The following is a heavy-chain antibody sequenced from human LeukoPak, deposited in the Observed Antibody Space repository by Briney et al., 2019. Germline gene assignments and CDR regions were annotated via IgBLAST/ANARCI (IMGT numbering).Heavy chain of an antibody. D-gene: IGHD1-14*01. CDR1: GFTFSSYA. J-gene: IGHJ4*02. CDR2: ISSNGGST. Sequence: GSLGLSCSASGFTFSSYAMHWVRQAPGKGLEYVSAISSNGGSTYYADSVKGRFTISRDNSKNTLYLQMSSLRAEDTAVYYCVREETGGYFDYWGQGTLVTVSS. V-gene: IGHV3-64D*06. CDR3: VREETGGYFDY.